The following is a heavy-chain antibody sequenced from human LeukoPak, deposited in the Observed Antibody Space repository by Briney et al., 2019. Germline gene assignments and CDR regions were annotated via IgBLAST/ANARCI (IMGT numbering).Heavy chain of an antibody. D-gene: IGHD3-10*01. J-gene: IGHJ4*02. CDR2: ISGSGGST. CDR3: AKPLYYYGSGSYYNFDY. V-gene: IGHV3-23*01. Sequence: GGSLRLSCADSGFTVSSNYMRWVRQAPGKGLEWVSAISGSGGSTYYADSVKGRFTISRDNSKNTLYLQMNSPRAEDTAVYYCAKPLYYYGSGSYYNFDYWGQGTLVTVSS. CDR1: GFTVSSNY.